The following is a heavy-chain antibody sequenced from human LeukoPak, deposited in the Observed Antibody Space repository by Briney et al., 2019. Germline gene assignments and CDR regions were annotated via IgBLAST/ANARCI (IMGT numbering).Heavy chain of an antibody. CDR2: TKEDGTGE. Sequence: GGSLRLSCAASGFTFSSSWMTWVRQAPGKGLEWVAHTKEDGTGEYYVDSVKGRFTISRGDAKNSLYLHMNSLRVEDTAVYYCARLYSSSSGLRASDYWGQGTLVTVSS. D-gene: IGHD6-6*01. CDR3: ARLYSSSSGLRASDY. V-gene: IGHV3-7*02. J-gene: IGHJ4*02. CDR1: GFTFSSSW.